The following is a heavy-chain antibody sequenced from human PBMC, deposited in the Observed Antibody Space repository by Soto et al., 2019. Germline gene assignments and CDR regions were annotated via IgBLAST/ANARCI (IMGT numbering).Heavy chain of an antibody. V-gene: IGHV3-23*01. J-gene: IGHJ4*01. CDR2: ISGSGGTT. CDR1: GFTFSTYA. Sequence: PGGSLRLSCAASGFTFSTYAMSWVRQAQGKGLEWVSSISGSGGTTYYADSVKGRFTISRDKSKNTLFLQMNSLRVEDTALYYCAQGGTTVGTDFDYWVHGALVTVSS. D-gene: IGHD4-17*01. CDR3: AQGGTTVGTDFDY.